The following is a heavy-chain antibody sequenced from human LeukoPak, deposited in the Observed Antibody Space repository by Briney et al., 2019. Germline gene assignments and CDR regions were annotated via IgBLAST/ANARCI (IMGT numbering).Heavy chain of an antibody. CDR2: IYHSWST. J-gene: IGHJ5*02. CDR1: GYSISSGYY. D-gene: IGHD2-2*02. CDR3: ARGYCSSTSCYILFNWFDP. Sequence: SETLSLTCTVSGYSISSGYYWGWIRPPPGTGLEWIGSIYHSWSTYYNPSLKSRVTISVDTSKNQFSLKLSSVTAADTAVYYCARGYCSSTSCYILFNWFDPWGQGTLVTVSS. V-gene: IGHV4-38-2*02.